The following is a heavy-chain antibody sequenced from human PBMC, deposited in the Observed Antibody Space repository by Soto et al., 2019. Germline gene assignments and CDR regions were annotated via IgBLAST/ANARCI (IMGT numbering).Heavy chain of an antibody. J-gene: IGHJ3*02. V-gene: IGHV1-58*01. CDR2: IVVGSGNT. CDR3: AADKGYGSGSYYTHDAFDI. CDR1: GFTFTSSA. Sequence: SVKVSCKASGFTFTSSAVQWVRQARGQRLEWIGWIVVGSGNTNYAQKFQERVTITRDMSTGTAYMELSSLRSEDTAVYYCAADKGYGSGSYYTHDAFDIWGQGTMVTVSS. D-gene: IGHD3-10*01.